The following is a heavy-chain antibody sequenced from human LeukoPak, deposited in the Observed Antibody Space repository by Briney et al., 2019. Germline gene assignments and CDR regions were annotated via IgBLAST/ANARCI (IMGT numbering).Heavy chain of an antibody. J-gene: IGHJ4*02. CDR2: IYSGGST. D-gene: IGHD1-26*01. CDR3: ARDLSGSYFYFDY. CDR1: GFTVSSNY. V-gene: IGHV3-53*01. Sequence: TGGSLRLSCAAPGFTVSSNYMSWVRQAPGKGLEWVSVIYSGGSTYYADSVKGRFTISRDNSKNTLYLQMNSLRAEDTAVYYCARDLSGSYFYFDYWGQGTLVTVSS.